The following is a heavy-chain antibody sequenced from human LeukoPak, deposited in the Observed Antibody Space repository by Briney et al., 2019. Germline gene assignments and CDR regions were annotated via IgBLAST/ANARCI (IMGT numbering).Heavy chain of an antibody. V-gene: IGHV1-2*06. J-gene: IGHJ4*02. CDR2: INPNSGDT. Sequence: AAVKVSCKASGYTFTGYHMHWVRQAPGQGLEWMGRINPNSGDTNYAQKFQGRVAMTRDTSISTALMELTRLRSDDTAVYYCARDYCSSTSCLFDYWGQGTLVTLSS. CDR3: ARDYCSSTSCLFDY. D-gene: IGHD2-2*01. CDR1: GYTFTGYH.